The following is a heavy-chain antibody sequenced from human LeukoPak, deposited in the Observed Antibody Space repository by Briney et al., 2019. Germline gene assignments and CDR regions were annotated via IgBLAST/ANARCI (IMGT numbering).Heavy chain of an antibody. CDR3: ARDWVGPYYDSSGDY. CDR1: GYSISSGYY. Sequence: PSETLSLTCTVSGYSISSGYYWGWIRPPPGKGLEWIGIIYHSGSTYYNPSLKSRVTISVDTSKNQFSLKLSSVTAADTAVYYCARDWVGPYYDSSGDYWGQGTLVTVSS. V-gene: IGHV4-38-2*02. D-gene: IGHD3-22*01. CDR2: IYHSGST. J-gene: IGHJ4*02.